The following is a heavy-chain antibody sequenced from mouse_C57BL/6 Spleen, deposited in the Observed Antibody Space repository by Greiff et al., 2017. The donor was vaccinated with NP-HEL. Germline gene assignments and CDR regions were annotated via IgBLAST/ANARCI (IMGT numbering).Heavy chain of an antibody. D-gene: IGHD1-1*01. CDR2: INPNYGTT. J-gene: IGHJ3*01. V-gene: IGHV1-39*01. CDR1: GYSFTDYN. Sequence: VQLKQSGPELVKPGASVKISCKASGYSFTDYNMNWVKQSNGKSLEWIGVINPNYGTTSYNQKFKDKATLTADKSSSTAYMQLSSLTYEDSAVYYCARGMDGSSLGAYWGQGTLVTVSA. CDR3: ARGMDGSSLGAY.